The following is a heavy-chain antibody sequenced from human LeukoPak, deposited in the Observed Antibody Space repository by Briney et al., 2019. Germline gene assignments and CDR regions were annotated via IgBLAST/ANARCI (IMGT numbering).Heavy chain of an antibody. J-gene: IGHJ6*03. CDR1: GFTFSSYG. V-gene: IGHV3-33*01. CDR3: ATGQPLLYPYYMDV. D-gene: IGHD2-2*02. CDR2: IWYDGSNK. Sequence: PGGSLRLSCAASGFTFSSYGMHWVRQAPGKGLEWVAVIWYDGSNKYYADSVKGRFTISRDNSNNTLYLQMNSLRAEDTAVYYCATGQPLLYPYYMDVWGKGTTVTVSS.